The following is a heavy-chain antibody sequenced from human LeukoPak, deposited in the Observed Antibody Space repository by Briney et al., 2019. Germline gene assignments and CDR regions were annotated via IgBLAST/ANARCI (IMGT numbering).Heavy chain of an antibody. CDR1: GFTFSSYA. CDR2: ISYDGSNK. D-gene: IGHD2-15*01. V-gene: IGHV3-30*18. J-gene: IGHJ6*02. CDR3: AKDRSVGCSASHCYLSYGMDV. Sequence: GGSLRLSCAASGFTFSSYAMSWVRQAPGKGLEWVAIISYDGSNKYYVDSVKGRFTISRDNSKNTLYLQMNSLRAEDTAVYYCAKDRSVGCSASHCYLSYGMDVWGQGTTVTVSS.